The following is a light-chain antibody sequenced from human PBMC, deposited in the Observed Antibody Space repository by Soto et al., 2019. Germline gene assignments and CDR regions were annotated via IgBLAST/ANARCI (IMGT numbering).Light chain of an antibody. V-gene: IGKV1-12*01. CDR3: QQYYSYPQT. CDR2: TAS. CDR1: QSISSS. J-gene: IGKJ5*01. Sequence: DIQMTQSPSSVSASVGDRVTITCRASQSISSSLAWYQQKPGKAPNLLIYTASSLQSGVPSRFSGSGSGTHFTLTISSLQPEDFATYYCQQYYSYPQTFGQGTRLEIK.